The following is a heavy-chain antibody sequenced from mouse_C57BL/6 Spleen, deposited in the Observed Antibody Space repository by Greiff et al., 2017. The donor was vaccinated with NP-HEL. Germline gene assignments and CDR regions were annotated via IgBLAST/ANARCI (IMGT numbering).Heavy chain of an antibody. CDR2: IWSGGST. J-gene: IGHJ4*01. CDR1: GFSLTSYG. D-gene: IGHD2-4*01. V-gene: IGHV2-2*02. Sequence: QVQLQESGPGLVQPSQSLSITCTVSGFSLTSYGVHWVRQSPGKGLEWLGVIWSGGSTDYNAAFISRLSISKDNSKSQVFFKMNSLQANDTAIYYCAINRGYEYDYDYYAMAYWGQGTSVTVSS. CDR3: AINRGYEYDYDYYAMAY.